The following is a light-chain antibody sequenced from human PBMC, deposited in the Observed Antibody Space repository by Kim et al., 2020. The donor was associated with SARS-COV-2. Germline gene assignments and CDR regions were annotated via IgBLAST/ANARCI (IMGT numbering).Light chain of an antibody. CDR2: GVS. CDR3: QQYNDWPPFT. J-gene: IGKJ2*01. V-gene: IGKV3-15*01. Sequence: EIVMTQSPATLSVSAGERVTLSCRASQNIGTNLAWYQQKPGQAPSLLFYGVSTRASDIPARFSGSGSGTEFTLTISSLQSKDIGVYYCQQYNDWPPFTFGLGTKLEI. CDR1: QNIGTN.